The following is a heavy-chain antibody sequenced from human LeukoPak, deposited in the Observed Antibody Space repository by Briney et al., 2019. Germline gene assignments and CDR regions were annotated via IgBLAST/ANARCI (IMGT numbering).Heavy chain of an antibody. J-gene: IGHJ4*02. Sequence: QSGGSLRLSCAASGFTFSSYWMHWVRQAPGKGLVWVSRINSDGSRTTYADSVKGRFTISRDNAKNTLYLQMNSLRAEDTAVYYCARATFYYDSSGSEIYYFDDWGQGTLVTVSS. V-gene: IGHV3-74*01. D-gene: IGHD3-22*01. CDR3: ARATFYYDSSGSEIYYFDD. CDR2: INSDGSRT. CDR1: GFTFSSYW.